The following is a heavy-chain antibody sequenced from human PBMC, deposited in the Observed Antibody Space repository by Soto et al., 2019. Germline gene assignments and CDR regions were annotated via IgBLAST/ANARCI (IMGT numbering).Heavy chain of an antibody. V-gene: IGHV3-30*18. D-gene: IGHD1-7*01. CDR2: ISCDGINK. J-gene: IGHJ6*02. CDR1: GFTFSSYG. Sequence: QVQLVESGGGVVQPGRSLRLSCAASGFTFSSYGMHWVRQAPGKGLEWVAVISCDGINKFYADSVKGRITISGDKSKNALHVQMNSLRAEDTAVCYSAKTGPAGTTWDYYYGMDVWGQGTTVTVSS. CDR3: AKTGPAGTTWDYYYGMDV.